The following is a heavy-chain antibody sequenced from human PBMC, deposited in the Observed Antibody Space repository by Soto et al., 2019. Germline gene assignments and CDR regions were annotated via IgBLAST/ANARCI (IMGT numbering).Heavy chain of an antibody. CDR2: IIPIFGTA. V-gene: IGHV1-69*01. CDR1: GGTFSSYA. D-gene: IGHD6-19*01. CDR3: ASPGPGMWQWLPLDY. J-gene: IGHJ4*02. Sequence: QVQLVQSGAEVKKPGSSVKVSCKASGGTFSSYAISWVRQAPGQGLEWMGGIIPIFGTANYAQKFQGRVTITADESTSTAYMELSSRRSEDTAVYYCASPGPGMWQWLPLDYWGQGTLVTVSS.